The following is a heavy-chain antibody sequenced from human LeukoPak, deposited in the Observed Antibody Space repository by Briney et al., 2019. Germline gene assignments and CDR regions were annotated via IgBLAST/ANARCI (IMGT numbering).Heavy chain of an antibody. J-gene: IGHJ4*02. CDR1: GFSFSSYS. Sequence: GGSLRLSCAASGFSFSSYSMHWVRQAPGKGLEWVSSISRSGSYIYYADSVKARFTISRDNAKNSLYLQMNSLRAEDTAVYYCARDPREHPDFDHWGQGTLVTVSS. V-gene: IGHV3-21*01. CDR3: ARDPREHPDFDH. CDR2: ISRSGSYI. D-gene: IGHD1-26*01.